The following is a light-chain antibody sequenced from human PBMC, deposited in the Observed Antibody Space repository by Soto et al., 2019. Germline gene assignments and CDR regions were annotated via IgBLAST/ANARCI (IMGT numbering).Light chain of an antibody. V-gene: IGKV3-15*01. Sequence: EIVLTQSPATLSLSPGERATLYFRASQSVSSNLAWYQQKPGQAPRLLIYGASTRATGIPARFSGSGSGTEFTLTISSLQSEDFAVYYCQQYNNWPITFGQGTRLEIK. CDR2: GAS. CDR3: QQYNNWPIT. J-gene: IGKJ5*01. CDR1: QSVSSN.